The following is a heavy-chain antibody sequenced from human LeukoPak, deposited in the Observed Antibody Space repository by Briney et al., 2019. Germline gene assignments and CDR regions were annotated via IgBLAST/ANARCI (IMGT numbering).Heavy chain of an antibody. CDR2: IYYSGST. Sequence: SETLSLTCTVSGGSISSYYWSWIRQPPGKGLEWIGYIYYSGSTNYNPSLKSRVTISVDTSKNQFSLKLSSVTAADTAVYYCASFQLAQKYFDYWGQGTLVTVSS. J-gene: IGHJ4*02. D-gene: IGHD6-6*01. CDR1: GGSISSYY. V-gene: IGHV4-59*12. CDR3: ASFQLAQKYFDY.